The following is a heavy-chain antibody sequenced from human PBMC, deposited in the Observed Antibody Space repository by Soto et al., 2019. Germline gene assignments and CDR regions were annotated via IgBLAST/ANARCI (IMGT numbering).Heavy chain of an antibody. CDR1: GFTFSNYG. D-gene: IGHD6-13*01. CDR2: ISNDGSKE. V-gene: IGHV3-30*18. J-gene: IGHJ4*02. CDR3: AKDDPPKQQLDGRVDY. Sequence: QVQLVESGGGVVQPGRSLRLSRAASGFTFSNYGMHWVRQAPGKGLEWVAVISNDGSKEYYADSVKGRFTISRDNSKNTLYLQMNSLRPEDTAVYYCAKDDPPKQQLDGRVDYWGKGTLVNVSS.